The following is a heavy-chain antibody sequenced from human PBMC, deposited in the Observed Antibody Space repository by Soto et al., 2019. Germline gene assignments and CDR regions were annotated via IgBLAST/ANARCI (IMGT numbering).Heavy chain of an antibody. CDR1: GFTFSDHY. CDR2: TRNKANSYTT. Sequence: GGSLRLSCSASGFTFSDHYMDWVRQAPGKGLEWVGRTRNKANSYTTEYAASVKGRFTISRDDSKNSLYLQMNSLKTEDTAVYYCAVYRASSAYWGQGTLVTVSS. V-gene: IGHV3-72*01. J-gene: IGHJ4*02. CDR3: AVYRASSAY. D-gene: IGHD6-19*01.